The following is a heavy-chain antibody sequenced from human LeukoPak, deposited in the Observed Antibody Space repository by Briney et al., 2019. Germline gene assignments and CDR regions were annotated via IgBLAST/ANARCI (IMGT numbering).Heavy chain of an antibody. CDR1: GYTFTSYG. V-gene: IGHV1-18*04. J-gene: IGHJ5*02. D-gene: IGHD2-15*01. CDR2: ISAYNGNT. CDR3: ARDGDCSGGSCYSTGWFDP. Sequence: GASVKVSCKASGYTFTSYGISWVRQAPGQGLEWMGWISAYNGNTDYEQKLQGRVTMTTDTSTSTAYMELRSLRSDDTAVYYCARDGDCSGGSCYSTGWFDPWGQGTLVTVSS.